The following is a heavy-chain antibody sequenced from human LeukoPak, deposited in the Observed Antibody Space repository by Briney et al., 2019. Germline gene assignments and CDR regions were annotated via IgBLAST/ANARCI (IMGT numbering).Heavy chain of an antibody. J-gene: IGHJ5*02. CDR3: ARDSGTTGEVKFDP. Sequence: TSETLSHTCTVSGASISSYYWSWIRQPAGKALEWIGRIYVTGSTTYNPSLESRVTMSLDTSKNHFSLKLRSVTAADTAVYYCARDSGTTGEVKFDPWGQGTLVTVSS. D-gene: IGHD1-7*01. CDR2: IYVTGST. CDR1: GASISSYY. V-gene: IGHV4-4*07.